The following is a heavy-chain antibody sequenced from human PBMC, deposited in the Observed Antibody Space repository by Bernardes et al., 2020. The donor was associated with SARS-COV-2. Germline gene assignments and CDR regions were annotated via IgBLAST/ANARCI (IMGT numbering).Heavy chain of an antibody. CDR2: ISASADKT. D-gene: IGHD2-15*01. V-gene: IGHV3-23*01. CDR1: GFTFPNYA. CDR3: ATDPPGASHTLDS. J-gene: IGHJ5*01. Sequence: GSLRLSCAASGFTFPNYAMAWVRQAPGKGLEWVSAISASADKTYYANSVRGHFTISRDDYKNTLYLQMNSLRDEDTALYYCATDPPGASHTLDSWGHGTLVTVSS.